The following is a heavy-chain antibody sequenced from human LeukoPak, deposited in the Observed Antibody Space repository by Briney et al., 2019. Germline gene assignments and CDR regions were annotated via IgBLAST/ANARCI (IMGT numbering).Heavy chain of an antibody. Sequence: PSETLSLTCTVSGGSISSYYWSWIRQPPGKGLEWIGYIYYSRSAIYSPSLKSRVTISVDTSKSQFSLNLSSVTAADTAVYYCARLGYSSSWYVFDYWGQGTLVTVSS. CDR1: GGSISSYY. CDR3: ARLGYSSSWYVFDY. CDR2: IYYSRSA. J-gene: IGHJ4*02. V-gene: IGHV4-59*01. D-gene: IGHD6-13*01.